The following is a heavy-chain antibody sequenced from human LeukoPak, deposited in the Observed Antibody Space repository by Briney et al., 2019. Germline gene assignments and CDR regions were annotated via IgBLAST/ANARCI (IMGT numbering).Heavy chain of an antibody. CDR1: GFTFSSYA. CDR2: ISGSGGST. V-gene: IGHV3-23*01. J-gene: IGHJ4*02. Sequence: GGSLRLSCAASGFTFSSYAMSWVRQAPGKGLEWVSAISGSGGSTYYADSVKGRFTISKDNSKNTLYLQVNSLRAEDTAVYYCARGYGSGSGHFDYWGQGTLVTVSS. D-gene: IGHD3-10*01. CDR3: ARGYGSGSGHFDY.